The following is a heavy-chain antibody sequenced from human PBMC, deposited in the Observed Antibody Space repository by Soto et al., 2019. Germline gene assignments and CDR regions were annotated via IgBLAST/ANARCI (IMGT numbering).Heavy chain of an antibody. Sequence: ASVKVSCKASGYTFTGYYMHWVRQAPGQGLEWMGWINPNSGGTNYAQKFQGWVTMTRDTSISTAYMELSRLRSDDTAVYYCARELSGAGRYAFDIWGQGTMVTVSS. J-gene: IGHJ3*02. D-gene: IGHD6-19*01. CDR1: GYTFTGYY. CDR3: ARELSGAGRYAFDI. V-gene: IGHV1-2*04. CDR2: INPNSGGT.